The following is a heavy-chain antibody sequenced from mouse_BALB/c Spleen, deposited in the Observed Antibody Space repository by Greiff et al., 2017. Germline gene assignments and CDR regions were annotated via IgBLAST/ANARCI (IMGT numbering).Heavy chain of an antibody. Sequence: VMLVESGGGLVKPGGSLKLSCAASGFTFSDYYMYWVRQTPEKRLEWVATISDGGSYTYYPDSVKGRFTISRDNAKNNLYLQMSSLKSEDTAMYYCARGQDYYAMDYWGQGTSVTVSS. J-gene: IGHJ4*01. CDR2: ISDGGSYT. CDR3: ARGQDYYAMDY. V-gene: IGHV5-4*02. CDR1: GFTFSDYY.